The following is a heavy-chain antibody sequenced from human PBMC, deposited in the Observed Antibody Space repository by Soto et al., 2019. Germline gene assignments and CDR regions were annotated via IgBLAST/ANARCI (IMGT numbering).Heavy chain of an antibody. V-gene: IGHV4-30-4*01. J-gene: IGHJ4*02. CDR1: GGSISSGENY. Sequence: QVQLQESGPGLVKPSQTLSLTCSVSGGSISSGENYWNWIRQPPGKGLEWIGYICYSGDTYYNPSLKSRVTISLDTSKNQFSLKLSSVTAADTAVYYCAAPSGYYWVHDYWGQGTLVTVSS. D-gene: IGHD3-22*01. CDR2: ICYSGDT. CDR3: AAPSGYYWVHDY.